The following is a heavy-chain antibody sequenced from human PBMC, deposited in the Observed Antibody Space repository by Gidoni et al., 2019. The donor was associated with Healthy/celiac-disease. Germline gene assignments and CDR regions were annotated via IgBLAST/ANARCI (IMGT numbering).Heavy chain of an antibody. J-gene: IGHJ4*02. V-gene: IGHV3-30-3*01. D-gene: IGHD1-26*01. CDR1: GFTFRSYA. CDR2: ISYDGSNK. CDR3: ARVRSLGYSGSYFDY. Sequence: QVQLVESGGGVVQPGRSLRLSCAASGFTFRSYAMHWVRQAPGKGLEWVAVISYDGSNKYYADSVKGRFTISRDNSKNTLYLQMNSLRAEDTAVYYCARVRSLGYSGSYFDYWGQGTLVTVSS.